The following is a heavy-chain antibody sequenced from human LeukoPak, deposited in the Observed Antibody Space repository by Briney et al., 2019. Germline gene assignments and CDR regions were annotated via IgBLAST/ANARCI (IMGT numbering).Heavy chain of an antibody. CDR3: ARDWDYYYGMDV. CDR2: IKQDGSEK. CDR1: GFTLSSYW. D-gene: IGHD3-16*01. J-gene: IGHJ6*02. Sequence: RTGGSLRLSCAASGFTLSSYWMSWVRQAPGKGLEWVANIKQDGSEKYYVDSVKGRFTISRDNAKNSLYLQMNSLRAEDTAVYYCARDWDYYYGMDVWGQGTTVTVSS. V-gene: IGHV3-7*01.